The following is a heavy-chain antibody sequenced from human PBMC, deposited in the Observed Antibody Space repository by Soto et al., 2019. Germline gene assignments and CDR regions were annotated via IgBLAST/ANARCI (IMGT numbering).Heavy chain of an antibody. CDR2: ISSSSSYT. Sequence: QVQLVESGGGLVKPGGSLRLSCAASGFTFSDYYMSWIRQAPGKGLEWVSYISSSSSYTNYADSVKGRFTISRDNAKTSLYLQMNSLRAEDTAVYYCARGWARLLYYYGMDVWGQGTTVTVSS. CDR1: GFTFSDYY. D-gene: IGHD4-17*01. J-gene: IGHJ6*02. CDR3: ARGWARLLYYYGMDV. V-gene: IGHV3-11*06.